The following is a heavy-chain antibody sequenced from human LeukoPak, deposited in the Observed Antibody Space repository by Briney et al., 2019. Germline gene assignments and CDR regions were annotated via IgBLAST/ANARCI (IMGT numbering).Heavy chain of an antibody. Sequence: SETLSLTCAVYGGSFSGYYWSWIRQPPGKGLEWIGEINHSGSTNCNPSLKSRVTISVDTSKNQFSLKLSSVTAADTAVYYCARHIRRPAADQNWFDPWGQGTLVTVSS. J-gene: IGHJ5*02. CDR2: INHSGST. D-gene: IGHD2-2*01. CDR1: GGSFSGYY. CDR3: ARHIRRPAADQNWFDP. V-gene: IGHV4-34*01.